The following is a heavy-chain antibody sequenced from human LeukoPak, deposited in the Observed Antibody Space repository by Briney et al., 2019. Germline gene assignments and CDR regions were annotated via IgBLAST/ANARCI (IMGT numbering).Heavy chain of an antibody. CDR1: XYTFTGYY. CDR3: ASYARQDAFDI. CDR2: INPNSGGT. J-gene: IGHJ3*02. Sequence: ASXXXXXXASXYTFTGYYMHWVRQAPGQGLEWMGWINPNSGGTNYAQKFQGRVTMTRDTSISTAYMELSRLRSDDTAVYYCASYARQDAFDIWGQGTMVTVSS. V-gene: IGHV1-2*02. D-gene: IGHD4-17*01.